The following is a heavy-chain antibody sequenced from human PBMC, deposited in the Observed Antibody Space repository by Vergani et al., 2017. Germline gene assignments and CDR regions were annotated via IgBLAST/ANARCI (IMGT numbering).Heavy chain of an antibody. V-gene: IGHV4-34*01. CDR1: GGSFSGYY. CDR3: ARGRVPGRTTNY. J-gene: IGHJ4*02. D-gene: IGHD4-17*01. CDR2: INHSGST. Sequence: QVQLQQWGAGLLKPSETLSLTCAVYGGSFSGYYWSWIRQPPGKGLEWSGEINHSGSTNYNPSLKSRVTISVDTSKNQFSLKLSSVTAADTAVYYCARGRVPGRTTNYWGQGTLVTVSS.